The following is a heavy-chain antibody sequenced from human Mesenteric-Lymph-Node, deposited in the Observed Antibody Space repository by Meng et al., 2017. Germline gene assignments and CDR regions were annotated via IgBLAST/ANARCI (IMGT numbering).Heavy chain of an antibody. D-gene: IGHD2-2*01. Sequence: VQRGESGPGLGQPSGTLSVTRAVFGGSISSSSWWSWVRQPPGKWLEWIGEIYHSGSTNYNPSLKSRVTISVDKSKNQFSLKLSSVTAADTAVYYCASGRKYCSSTSCYGQFDYWGQGTLVTVSS. CDR3: ASGRKYCSSTSCYGQFDY. V-gene: IGHV4-4*02. CDR2: IYHSGST. J-gene: IGHJ4*02. CDR1: GGSISSSSW.